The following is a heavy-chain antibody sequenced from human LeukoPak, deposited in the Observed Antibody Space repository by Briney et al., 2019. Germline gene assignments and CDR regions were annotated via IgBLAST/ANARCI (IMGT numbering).Heavy chain of an antibody. CDR2: FDPEDGET. Sequence: ASVKVSCKVSGYTLTELSMHWVRQAPGKGLEWMGGFDPEDGETIYAQKFQGRVTMTEDTSTDTAYMELSSLRSDDAAVYYCARGPLRLYNYDSSGYYLRWFDPWGQGTLVTVSS. CDR3: ARGPLRLYNYDSSGYYLRWFDP. V-gene: IGHV1-24*01. CDR1: GYTLTELS. J-gene: IGHJ5*02. D-gene: IGHD3-22*01.